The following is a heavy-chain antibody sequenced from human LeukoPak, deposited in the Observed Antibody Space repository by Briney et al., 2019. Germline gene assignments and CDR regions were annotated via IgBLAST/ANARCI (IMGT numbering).Heavy chain of an antibody. V-gene: IGHV3-48*03. J-gene: IGHJ4*02. D-gene: IGHD5-18*01. CDR1: GFTFSSYE. CDR2: ISSSGSTI. CDR3: ARGGYTYGQPVYFDY. Sequence: PGGSLRLSCAASGFTFSSYEMNWVRQAPGKGLEWVSYISSSGSTIYYADSVKGRFTISRDNAKNSLYLQMNSLRAEDTAVYYCARGGYTYGQPVYFDYWGQGTLVTVSS.